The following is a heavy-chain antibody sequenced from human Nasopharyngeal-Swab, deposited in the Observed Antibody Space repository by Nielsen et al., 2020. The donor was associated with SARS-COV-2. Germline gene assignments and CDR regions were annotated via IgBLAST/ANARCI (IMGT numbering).Heavy chain of an antibody. D-gene: IGHD2-15*01. V-gene: IGHV3-53*01. Sequence: VRQAPGKGLEWVSVIYSGGSTYYADSVKGRFTISRDNSKNTLYLQMNSLRAEDTAVYYCAIEKVVVVAAGGWYYGMDVWGQGTTVTVPS. CDR2: IYSGGST. CDR3: AIEKVVVVAAGGWYYGMDV. J-gene: IGHJ6*02.